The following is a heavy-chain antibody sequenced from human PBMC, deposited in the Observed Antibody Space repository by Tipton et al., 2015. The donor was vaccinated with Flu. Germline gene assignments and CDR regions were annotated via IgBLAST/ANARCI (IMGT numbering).Heavy chain of an antibody. CDR2: ISTSGST. Sequence: LSCTVSGGSISSNSYYWSWIRQPAGKGLEWVGRISTSGSTKYSPSLKGRVTISVDTSKNQFSLRLSSVTAADTAVYYCATTPPGTNGYHRDWGQGALVTVSS. CDR3: ATTPPGTNGYHRD. D-gene: IGHD2-8*01. J-gene: IGHJ4*02. CDR1: GGSISSNSYY. V-gene: IGHV4-61*02.